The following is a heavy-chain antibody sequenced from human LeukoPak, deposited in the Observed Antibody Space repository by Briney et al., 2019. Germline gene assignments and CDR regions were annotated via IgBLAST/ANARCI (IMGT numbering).Heavy chain of an antibody. CDR1: GYTFTSYD. J-gene: IGHJ4*02. CDR3: ARDPAIVVVVAFYYFDY. Sequence: ASVKVSCKASGYTFTSYDINWVRQATGQGLEWMGWMNPNSGNTGYAQKFQGRVTMTRNTSISTAYMELSSLRSEDTAVYYCARDPAIVVVVAFYYFDYWGQGTLVTVSS. D-gene: IGHD2-15*01. V-gene: IGHV1-8*01. CDR2: MNPNSGNT.